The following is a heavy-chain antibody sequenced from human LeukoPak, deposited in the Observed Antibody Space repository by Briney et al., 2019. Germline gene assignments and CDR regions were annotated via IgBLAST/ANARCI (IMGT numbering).Heavy chain of an antibody. Sequence: LAGGSLRLSCAASGFTFSSYAMSWVRQAPGKGLEWVSYISSSGSTIYYADSVKGRFTISRDNAKNSLYLQMNSLRAEDTAVYYCARHGTYYYDSSGYYPYWGQGTLVTVSS. CDR3: ARHGTYYYDSSGYYPY. CDR1: GFTFSSYA. V-gene: IGHV3-48*04. J-gene: IGHJ4*02. CDR2: ISSSGSTI. D-gene: IGHD3-22*01.